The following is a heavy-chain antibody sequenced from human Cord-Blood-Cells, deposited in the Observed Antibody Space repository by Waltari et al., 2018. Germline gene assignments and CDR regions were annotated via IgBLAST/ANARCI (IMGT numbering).Heavy chain of an antibody. CDR2: SLPIFGTA. V-gene: IGHV1-69*01. J-gene: IGHJ4*02. CDR1: GGTFSSYA. D-gene: IGHD6-13*01. Sequence: QVQLVQSGAEVKKPGSSVKVSCKASGGTFSSYAISWVRQAPGQGLEWMGGSLPIFGTANYAQKFQGRVTITADESTSTAYMELSSLRSEDTAVYYCARGSYSSSWYVVDYWGQGTLVTVSS. CDR3: ARGSYSSSWYVVDY.